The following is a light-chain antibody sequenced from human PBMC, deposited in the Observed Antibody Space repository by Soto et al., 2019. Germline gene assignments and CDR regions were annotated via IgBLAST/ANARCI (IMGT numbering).Light chain of an antibody. CDR3: QQRRNYRPLFT. CDR1: QSVSSY. Sequence: EIVLTQSPATLSLSPGERATLSCRASQSVSSYLAWYQQKPGQAPRLLIYDASNRGTGIPARFSGSGTGTDFAISISIISLEDSAVYNYQQRRNYRPLFTFGPGTKVDIK. J-gene: IGKJ3*01. V-gene: IGKV3-11*01. CDR2: DAS.